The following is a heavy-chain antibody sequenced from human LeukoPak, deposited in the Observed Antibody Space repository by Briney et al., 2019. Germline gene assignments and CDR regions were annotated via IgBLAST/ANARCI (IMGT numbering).Heavy chain of an antibody. CDR1: GFTFSSYA. Sequence: GGSLRLSCAASGFTFSSYAVHWVRQAPGKGLEWVAVISYDGSNKYYADSVKGRFTISRDNSKNTLYLQMNSLRAEDTAVYYCARDPLAYCGGDCYPSYYFDYWGQGTLVTVSS. V-gene: IGHV3-30-3*01. CDR3: ARDPLAYCGGDCYPSYYFDY. D-gene: IGHD2-21*02. CDR2: ISYDGSNK. J-gene: IGHJ4*02.